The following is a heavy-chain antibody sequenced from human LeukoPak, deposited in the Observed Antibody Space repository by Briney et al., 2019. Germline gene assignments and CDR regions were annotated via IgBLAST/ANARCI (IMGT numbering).Heavy chain of an antibody. Sequence: ASMKVSCKASGYTFTGYYMHWVRQAPGQGLEWMGWINPNSGGTNYAQKFQGRVTMTRDTSISTAYMELSRLRSDDTAVYYCARTLFDGIGGNYFDYWGQGTLVTVSS. CDR2: INPNSGGT. V-gene: IGHV1-2*02. J-gene: IGHJ4*02. CDR1: GYTFTGYY. CDR3: ARTLFDGIGGNYFDY. D-gene: IGHD3-10*01.